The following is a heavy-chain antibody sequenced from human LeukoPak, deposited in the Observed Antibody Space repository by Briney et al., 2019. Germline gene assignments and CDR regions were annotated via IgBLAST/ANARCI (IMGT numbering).Heavy chain of an antibody. D-gene: IGHD3-10*01. CDR3: ARATGRVVRGITWRYFDY. J-gene: IGHJ4*02. V-gene: IGHV1-18*01. CDR2: ISGYNDNT. CDR1: GYTFTSYG. Sequence: ASVKVSCKASGYTFTSYGIIWARQAPGQGLEWMGWISGYNDNTKYAQKLQGRVTMTTHTSTSTAYMELRSLRSDDTAVYYCARATGRVVRGITWRYFDYWGQGTLVTVSS.